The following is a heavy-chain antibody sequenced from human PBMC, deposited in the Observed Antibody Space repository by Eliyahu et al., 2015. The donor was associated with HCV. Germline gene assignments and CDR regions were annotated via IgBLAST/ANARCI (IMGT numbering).Heavy chain of an antibody. CDR2: ISWNSGSI. CDR1: GFTFDDYA. J-gene: IGHJ4*02. Sequence: EVQLVESGGGLVQPGRSLRLSCAASGFTFDDYAMHWVRQAPGKSLEWGSGISWNSGSIGYADSVKGRFTISRDNAKNSLYLQMNSLRAEDTALYYCAKDLANWDHPGDYWGQGTLVTVSS. V-gene: IGHV3-9*01. D-gene: IGHD7-27*01. CDR3: AKDLANWDHPGDY.